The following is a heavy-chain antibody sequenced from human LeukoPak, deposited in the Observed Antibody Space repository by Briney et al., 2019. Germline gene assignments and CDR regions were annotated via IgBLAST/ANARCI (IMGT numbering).Heavy chain of an antibody. CDR2: INHSGST. J-gene: IGHJ4*02. CDR3: ARAPGGCYSSSCLDY. D-gene: IGHD6-13*01. Sequence: SETLSLTCAVYGGSFSGYYWSWIRQPPGKGLEWIGEINHSGSTNYNPSLKSRVTISVDTSKNQFSLKLSSVTAADTAVYYCARAPGGCYSSSCLDYWGQGTLVTVSS. CDR1: GGSFSGYY. V-gene: IGHV4-34*01.